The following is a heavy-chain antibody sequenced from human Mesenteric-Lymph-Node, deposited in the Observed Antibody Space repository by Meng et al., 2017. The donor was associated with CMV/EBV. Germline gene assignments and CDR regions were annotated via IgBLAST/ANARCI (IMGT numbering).Heavy chain of an antibody. CDR2: VYPGDSDT. V-gene: IGHV5-51*01. Sequence: GGSLRLSCQGSGYSFTTYWIGWVRQMPEKGLEWMGLVYPGDSDTRYSPSFQGQVTISADKSISTAYLQWSSLKASDTAMYYCASAYSSGWYYFDYWGQGSLVTVSS. J-gene: IGHJ4*02. CDR3: ASAYSSGWYYFDY. D-gene: IGHD6-19*01. CDR1: GYSFTTYW.